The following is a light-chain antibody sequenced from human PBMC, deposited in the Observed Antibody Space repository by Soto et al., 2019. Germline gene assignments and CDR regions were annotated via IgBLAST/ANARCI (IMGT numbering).Light chain of an antibody. V-gene: IGKV3-15*01. Sequence: EVVLTQSPGTLSLSPGEKASLSCRASQSTNYLTWYQQKPGQAPRLLIYGASTRATGIPARFSGSGSGTEFTLTISSLQSEDFAVYYCQQYNNWPLTFGGGTKVDIK. CDR2: GAS. J-gene: IGKJ4*01. CDR1: QSTNY. CDR3: QQYNNWPLT.